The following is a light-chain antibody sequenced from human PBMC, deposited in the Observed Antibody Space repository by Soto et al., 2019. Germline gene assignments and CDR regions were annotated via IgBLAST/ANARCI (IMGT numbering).Light chain of an antibody. CDR1: QSIRSW. CDR3: EQYGSSGT. Sequence: GGRVTITCRASQSIRSWLAWYQQKPEKAPKFLIYDASIWEGGAPSRCSGSGWGTEFTLTISSLQPDDVAVYYREQYGSSGTCGQGTKVDI. V-gene: IGKV1-5*01. J-gene: IGKJ1*01. CDR2: DAS.